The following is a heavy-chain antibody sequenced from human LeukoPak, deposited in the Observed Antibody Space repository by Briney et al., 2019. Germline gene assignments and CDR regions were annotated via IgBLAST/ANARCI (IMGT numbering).Heavy chain of an antibody. CDR2: ISAYNGNT. CDR1: GYTFTSYG. D-gene: IGHD6-25*01. CDR3: ARDGFEDQRPHSYNWFDP. Sequence: ASVKVSCKASGYTFTSYGISWVRQAPGQGLEWMGWISAYNGNTNYAQKLQGRVTMTTDTSTSTAYMELRSLRSDDTAVYYCARDGFEDQRPHSYNWFDPWGQGTLVTVSS. J-gene: IGHJ5*02. V-gene: IGHV1-18*01.